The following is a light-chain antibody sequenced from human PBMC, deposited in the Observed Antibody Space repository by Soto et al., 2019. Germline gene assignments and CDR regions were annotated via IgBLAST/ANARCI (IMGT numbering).Light chain of an antibody. J-gene: IGKJ5*01. V-gene: IGKV3-15*01. Sequence: EIVMTQSPATLSVSPGERATLSCRASQSVSINLAWYQQKPGQAPRLLIYGASTRATGIPARFSGSGSGTEFTLTISSLQSEDFAVYYCQQRNDWRRGTFGQGTRLEIK. CDR1: QSVSIN. CDR2: GAS. CDR3: QQRNDWRRGT.